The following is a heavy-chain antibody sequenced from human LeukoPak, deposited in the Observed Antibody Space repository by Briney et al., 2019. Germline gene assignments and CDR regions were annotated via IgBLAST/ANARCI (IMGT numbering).Heavy chain of an antibody. CDR1: GLAFSSYA. CDR2: ISVASNT. V-gene: IGHV3-23*01. Sequence: SGGSLRLSCAASGLAFSSYAMSWVRQAPGKGLEWVSTISVASNTFYADSVKGRFTISRDNSRNTVYLQMTSLRADDTAVYYCADYGVSGVRNIFYWGQGTLVTVSS. J-gene: IGHJ4*02. D-gene: IGHD3-3*01. CDR3: ADYGVSGVRNIFY.